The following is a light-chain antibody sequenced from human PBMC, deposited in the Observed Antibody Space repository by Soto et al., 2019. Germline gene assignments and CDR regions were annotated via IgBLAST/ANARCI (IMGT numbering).Light chain of an antibody. J-gene: IGKJ1*01. CDR1: QSVSSN. CDR2: GAS. Sequence: EIVMTQSPATLYVSPGERATLSCRASQSVSSNLAWYQQKPGQAPRLLIYGASTRATGIPARFSGSGSGTEFTLTIGSRQSEDFAVYYCQQYNNWPPWTFGQGTKVEIK. V-gene: IGKV3-15*01. CDR3: QQYNNWPPWT.